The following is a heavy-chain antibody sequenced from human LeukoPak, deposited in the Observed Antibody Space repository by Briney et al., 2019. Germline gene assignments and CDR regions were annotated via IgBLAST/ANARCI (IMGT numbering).Heavy chain of an antibody. V-gene: IGHV3-7*01. CDR3: ARSYSSGWKYYYYYMDV. CDR1: GFIFTDYW. Sequence: GGSLRLSCAASGFIFTDYWMSWVRQAPGKGLEWVANIKQDGSEKYYVDSVKGRFTISRDNAKNSLYLQMNSLRAEDTAVYYCARSYSSGWKYYYYYMDVWGKGTTVTVSS. J-gene: IGHJ6*03. D-gene: IGHD6-19*01. CDR2: IKQDGSEK.